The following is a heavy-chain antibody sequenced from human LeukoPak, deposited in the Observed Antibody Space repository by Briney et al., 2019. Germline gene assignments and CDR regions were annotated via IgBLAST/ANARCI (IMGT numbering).Heavy chain of an antibody. J-gene: IGHJ4*02. Sequence: GGSLRLSCAASGFTFSAYSMNWVRQAPGKGLEWVSSISGSSSYIYYADSVKGRFTISRGNARNSLYLQMNGLRAEDTAVYYCASGVYYDNWGQGTLVTVSS. D-gene: IGHD3-9*01. CDR2: ISGSSSYI. CDR1: GFTFSAYS. CDR3: ASGVYYDN. V-gene: IGHV3-21*01.